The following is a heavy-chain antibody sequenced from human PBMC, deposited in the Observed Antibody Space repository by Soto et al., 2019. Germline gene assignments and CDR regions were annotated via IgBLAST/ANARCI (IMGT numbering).Heavy chain of an antibody. CDR3: AREVGNWNYGRDNWFDP. CDR2: IYYSGST. CDR1: GGSISSYY. Sequence: PSETLSLTCTVSGGSISSYYWSWIRQPPGKGLEWIGYIYYSGSTNYNPSLKSRVTISVDTSKNQFSLKLSSVTAADTAVYYCAREVGNWNYGRDNWFDPWGQGTLVTVSS. D-gene: IGHD1-7*01. J-gene: IGHJ5*02. V-gene: IGHV4-59*01.